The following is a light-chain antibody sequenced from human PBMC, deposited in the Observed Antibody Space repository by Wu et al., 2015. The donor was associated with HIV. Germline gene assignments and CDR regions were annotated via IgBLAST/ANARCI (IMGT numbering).Light chain of an antibody. Sequence: IVLTQSPGTLSLSPGERATLSCRASQSVSRNYLAWYQQKPGQAPRLLIYDASSRATGIPDRFSGSGSGTDFTLTISRLEPEDFAVYYCHQYGSSPWTFGQGTKVEIK. J-gene: IGKJ1*01. CDR1: QSVSRNY. CDR2: DAS. CDR3: HQYGSSPWT. V-gene: IGKV3-20*01.